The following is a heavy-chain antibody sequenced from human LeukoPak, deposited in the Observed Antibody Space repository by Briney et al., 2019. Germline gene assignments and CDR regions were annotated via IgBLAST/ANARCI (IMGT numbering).Heavy chain of an antibody. V-gene: IGHV4-39*01. CDR2: IYYSGST. D-gene: IGHD3-16*01. CDR3: ARGNYDYVWGGIDY. CDR1: GGSISSSSYY. J-gene: IGHJ4*02. Sequence: PSETLSLTCTVSGGSISSSSYYWGWIRQPPGNGLEWIGSIYYSGSTYYNPSLKSRVTISVDTSKNQFSLKLSSVTAADTAMYYCARGNYDYVWGGIDYWGQGTLVTVSS.